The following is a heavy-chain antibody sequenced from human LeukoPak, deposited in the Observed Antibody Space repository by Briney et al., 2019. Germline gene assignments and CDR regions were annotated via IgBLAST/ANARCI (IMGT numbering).Heavy chain of an antibody. J-gene: IGHJ6*03. V-gene: IGHV1-24*01. CDR2: FDPEDGET. D-gene: IGHD2-2*01. CDR3: ATRVPAATVKFYYYYYYMDV. CDR1: GYTLTELS. Sequence: GASVRVSCKVSGYTLTELSMHWVRQAPGKGLEWMGGFDPEDGETIYAQKFQGRVTMTEDTSTDTAYMELSSLRSEDTAVYYCATRVPAATVKFYYYYYYMDVWGKGTTVTVSS.